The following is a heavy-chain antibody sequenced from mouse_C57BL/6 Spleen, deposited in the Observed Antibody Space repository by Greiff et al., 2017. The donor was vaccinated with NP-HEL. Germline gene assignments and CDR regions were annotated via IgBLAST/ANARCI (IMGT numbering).Heavy chain of an antibody. CDR2: IHPNSGST. CDR3: ARPTMVTDRFAY. CDR1: GYTFTSYW. V-gene: IGHV1-64*01. J-gene: IGHJ3*01. D-gene: IGHD2-10*01. Sequence: VQLQQSGAELVKPGASVKLSCKASGYTFTSYWMHWVKQRPGQGLEWIGMIHPNSGSTNYNEKFKSKATLTVDKSSSTAYMQLSSLTSEDSAVYYCARPTMVTDRFAYWGQGTLVTVSA.